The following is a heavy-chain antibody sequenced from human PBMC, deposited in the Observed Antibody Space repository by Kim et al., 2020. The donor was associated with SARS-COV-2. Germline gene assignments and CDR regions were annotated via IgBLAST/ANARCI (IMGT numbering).Heavy chain of an antibody. CDR1: GGSISSSSYY. Sequence: SETLSLTCTVSGGSISSSSYYWGWIRQPPGKGLEWIGSIYYSGSTYYNPSLKSRVTISVDTSKNPFSLKRSSVTAADTAVYYCARHSLRFLEWANWFDPCGQGTPVTVSS. CDR2: IYYSGST. D-gene: IGHD3-3*01. V-gene: IGHV4-39*01. CDR3: ARHSLRFLEWANWFDP. J-gene: IGHJ5*02.